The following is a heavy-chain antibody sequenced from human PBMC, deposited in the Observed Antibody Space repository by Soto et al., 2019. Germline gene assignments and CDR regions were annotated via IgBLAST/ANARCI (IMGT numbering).Heavy chain of an antibody. V-gene: IGHV4-31*03. D-gene: IGHD3-22*01. CDR1: GGSISSGGYY. Sequence: QVQLQESGPGLVKPSQTLSLICTFSGGSISSGGYYWSWIRQHPGEGLEWIGYIYSSGSTYYNPSLKSRLTISLDTSKTHFSLNLNAVTAADTAVYYCARDGDGSGYCLDYWGQGTLVTVSS. CDR2: IYSSGST. J-gene: IGHJ4*02. CDR3: ARDGDGSGYCLDY.